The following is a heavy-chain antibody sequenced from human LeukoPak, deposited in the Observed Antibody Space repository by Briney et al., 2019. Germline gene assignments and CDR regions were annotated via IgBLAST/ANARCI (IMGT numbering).Heavy chain of an antibody. CDR3: AREGGDSRNNYYYYMDV. D-gene: IGHD2-21*01. CDR2: ISGSGSST. V-gene: IGHV3-23*01. J-gene: IGHJ6*03. CDR1: GFTFSSYA. Sequence: GGSLRLSCAASGFTFSSYAMSWVRQAPGKGLEWVSGISGSGSSTYYADSVKGRFTISRDNSKNTLYLQMNSLRAEDTAVYYCAREGGDSRNNYYYYMDVWGKGTTVTISS.